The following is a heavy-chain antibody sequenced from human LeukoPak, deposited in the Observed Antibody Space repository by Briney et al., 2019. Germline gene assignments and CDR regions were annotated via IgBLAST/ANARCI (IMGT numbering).Heavy chain of an antibody. CDR2: IDHTGNS. D-gene: IGHD1-1*01. J-gene: IGHJ3*02. Sequence: SETLSLTCAVYVGTFSGHYWSWIRQPPGKGLEWIGEIDHTGNSNYKSALKSRVTISVDTSKNQFSLKLNSVTAADTAVYFCARSRGTIYRADVFDIWGQGTMVTVSS. CDR1: VGTFSGHY. CDR3: ARSRGTIYRADVFDI. V-gene: IGHV4-34*01.